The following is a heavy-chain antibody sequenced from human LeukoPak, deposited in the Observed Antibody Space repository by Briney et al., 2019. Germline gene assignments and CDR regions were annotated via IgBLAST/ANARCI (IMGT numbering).Heavy chain of an antibody. CDR3: ARAPSYHDILTGSISQHYFDF. D-gene: IGHD3-9*01. Sequence: PGGSLRLSCAASGFTFRSYAMHWIRQAPGKGLEYVAAISSKGDNTYCVNSVRGRFTVSRDNSKNTLFLQMDSLRPEDMAVYYCARAPSYHDILTGSISQHYFDFWGQGTLVTVSS. CDR1: GFTFRSYA. CDR2: ISSKGDNT. J-gene: IGHJ4*02. V-gene: IGHV3-64*01.